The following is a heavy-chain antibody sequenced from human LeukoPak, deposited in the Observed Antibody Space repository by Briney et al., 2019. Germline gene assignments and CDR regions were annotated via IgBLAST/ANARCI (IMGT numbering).Heavy chain of an antibody. J-gene: IGHJ3*02. CDR3: ARDLRSSGYYWLTTFDI. Sequence: SVKVSCRASGGTFSSYAINWVRQAPGQGLEWMGGIIPIFGTANYAQKFQGRVTITADESTSTAYMELSSLRSEDTAVYYCARDLRSSGYYWLTTFDIWGQGTMVTVSS. CDR1: GGTFSSYA. CDR2: IIPIFGTA. D-gene: IGHD3-22*01. V-gene: IGHV1-69*13.